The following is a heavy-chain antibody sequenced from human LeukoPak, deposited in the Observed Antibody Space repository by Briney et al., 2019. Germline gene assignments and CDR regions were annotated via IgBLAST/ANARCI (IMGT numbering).Heavy chain of an antibody. CDR2: IYYSGST. V-gene: IGHV4-61*05. D-gene: IGHD5-12*01. CDR3: ARGLSWGASGCDF. J-gene: IGHJ4*02. Sequence: SETLSLTCTVSGGSIRSSYYYWGWIRQPPGKGLEWIGYIYYSGSTNYNPSLKSRVTISVDTSKNQFSLKLSSVTAADTAVYYCARGLSWGASGCDFWGQGTLVTVSS. CDR1: GGSIRSSYYY.